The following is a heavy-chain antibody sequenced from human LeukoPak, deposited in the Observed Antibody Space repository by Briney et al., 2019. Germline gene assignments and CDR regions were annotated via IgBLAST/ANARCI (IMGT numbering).Heavy chain of an antibody. CDR3: ARDGRGDSSGYRPHYYYYMDV. V-gene: IGHV1-18*01. D-gene: IGHD3-22*01. Sequence: GASVKVSCKASGYTFTSYGISWVRQAPGQGLEWMGWISAYNGNTNYAQKLQGRVTMTTDTSTSTAYMELRSLRSDDTAVYYCARDGRGDSSGYRPHYYYYMDVWGKGTTVTVSS. CDR2: ISAYNGNT. CDR1: GYTFTSYG. J-gene: IGHJ6*03.